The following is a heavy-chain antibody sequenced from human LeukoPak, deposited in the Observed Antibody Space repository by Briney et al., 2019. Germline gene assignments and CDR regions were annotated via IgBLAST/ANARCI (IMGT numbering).Heavy chain of an antibody. V-gene: IGHV3-21*01. D-gene: IGHD3-10*01. CDR1: GFTFSGYT. CDR3: SSGGGATYYSGSGSHHETFDY. J-gene: IGHJ4*02. CDR2: ISSSSRFI. Sequence: GGSLRLSCAASGFTFSGYTMNWVRQAPGKGLEWVSSISSSSRFIYYADSMKGRVTISRDTDKNSLYFQMHSLRAEDTAVYSCSSGGGATYYSGSGSHHETFDYWGQGTLVTVSS.